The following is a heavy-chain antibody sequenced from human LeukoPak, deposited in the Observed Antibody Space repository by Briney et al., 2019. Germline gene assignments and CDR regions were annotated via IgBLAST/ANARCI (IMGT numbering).Heavy chain of an antibody. D-gene: IGHD6-19*01. Sequence: SETLSLTCAVSGGSISSSNWWSWVRQPPGKGLEWIGEVYHSGSTNYNASLESRVTISIEKSKNQFSLKLSSVTAADTAVYYCARLAIAVTPYYFDFWGQGTLVTVSS. V-gene: IGHV4-4*02. CDR1: GGSISSSNW. CDR2: VYHSGST. J-gene: IGHJ4*02. CDR3: ARLAIAVTPYYFDF.